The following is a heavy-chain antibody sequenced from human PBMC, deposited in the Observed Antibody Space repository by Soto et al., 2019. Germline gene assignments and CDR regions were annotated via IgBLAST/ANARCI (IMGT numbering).Heavy chain of an antibody. Sequence: EVQLVESGGGLVKPGGSLRLSCAASGFTFSNAWLSWVRQAPGKGLDGVGRIKSKTAGGTTDYAAPVKGRFTISRDDSHAPLYLQMTSLNTEDTAVYYCATRPTFSYVGTEKYLQHWRQGTLVTVSS. V-gene: IGHV3-15*01. D-gene: IGHD3-16*01. CDR1: GFTFSNAW. J-gene: IGHJ1*01. CDR2: IKSKTAGGTT. CDR3: ATRPTFSYVGTEKYLQH.